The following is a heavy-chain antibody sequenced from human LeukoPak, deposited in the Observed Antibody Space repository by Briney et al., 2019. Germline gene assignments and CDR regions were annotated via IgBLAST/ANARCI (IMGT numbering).Heavy chain of an antibody. CDR2: INPNSGGT. CDR3: ARDYRHVLLWFGELSK. J-gene: IGHJ4*02. CDR1: GYTFTGYY. Sequence: ASVKVSCKASGYTFTGYYMHWVRQAPGQGLEWMGWINPNSGGTNYAQKLQGRVTMTTDTSTSTAYMELRSLRSDDTAVYYCARDYRHVLLWFGELSKWGQGTLVTVSP. D-gene: IGHD3-10*01. V-gene: IGHV1-2*02.